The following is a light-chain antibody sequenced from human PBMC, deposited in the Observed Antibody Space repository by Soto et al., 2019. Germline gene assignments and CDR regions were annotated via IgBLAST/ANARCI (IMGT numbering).Light chain of an antibody. CDR2: LNSGGSH. J-gene: IGLJ3*02. V-gene: IGLV4-69*02. Sequence: QPVLTQSSSASASLGASVKLTCTLSSGHSSYAIAWHQQQPEKGPRYLMKLNSGGSHSKGDGTPDRFSGSSSGAERYLTISSLQSEDEADYYCQTWGTGIRVFGGGTKVTVL. CDR3: QTWGTGIRV. CDR1: SGHSSYA.